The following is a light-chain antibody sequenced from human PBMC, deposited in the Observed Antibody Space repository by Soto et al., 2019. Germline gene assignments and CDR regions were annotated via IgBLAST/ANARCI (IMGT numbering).Light chain of an antibody. CDR1: SNDIGANNY. CDR3: SSYTVTNIGV. CDR2: DVT. J-gene: IGLJ3*02. Sequence: QSALTQPASVSGSPGQSITISCTRTSNDIGANNYVSWYQQHPGKAPKLMIYDVTNRPSGVSDRFSGSKSGDTASLTISGLLPEDDADYYRSSYTVTNIGVFGGGTKLTVL. V-gene: IGLV2-14*03.